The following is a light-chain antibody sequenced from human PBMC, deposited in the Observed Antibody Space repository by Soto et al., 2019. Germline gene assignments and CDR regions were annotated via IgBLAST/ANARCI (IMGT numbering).Light chain of an antibody. CDR1: QNVLYSSNNHNY. CDR2: WAS. V-gene: IGKV4-1*01. J-gene: IGKJ1*01. Sequence: IVMTQSPDSLAVSLGEPATINCRSSQNVLYSSNNHNYVAWYQQKAGQPPKLLIYWASTRESGVPQRFSGSGSGTDFTLTISDLQAEDVAVYFCHHYYTTPPAFGQGTRVEVK. CDR3: HHYYTTPPA.